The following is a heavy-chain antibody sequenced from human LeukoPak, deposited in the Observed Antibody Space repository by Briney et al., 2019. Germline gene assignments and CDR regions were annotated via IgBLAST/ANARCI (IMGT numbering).Heavy chain of an antibody. CDR1: GFTFSSYA. CDR2: ISGSGGST. D-gene: IGHD1-14*01. CDR3: ATETIGRHYDY. V-gene: IGHV3-23*01. Sequence: PGGSLRLSCAASGFTFSSYAMSWVRQAPGKGLEWVSAISGSGGSTYYADSVKGRFTISRDKANISLYLQMNSLRAEDTAVYYCATETIGRHYDYWGQGTLLTVSS. J-gene: IGHJ4*02.